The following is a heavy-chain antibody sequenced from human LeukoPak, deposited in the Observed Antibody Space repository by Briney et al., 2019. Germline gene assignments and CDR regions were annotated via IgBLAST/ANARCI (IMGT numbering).Heavy chain of an antibody. V-gene: IGHV4-4*02. CDR2: IYHSGST. J-gene: IGHJ3*02. CDR3: ARPSKVRGVIIYAFDI. D-gene: IGHD3-10*01. Sequence: SETLSLTCAVSGGSISSSNWWSWVRQPPGKGLEWIGEIYHSGSTNYNPSLKSRVTISVDKSKNQFSLKLSSVTAADTAVYYCARPSKVRGVIIYAFDIWGQGTMVTVSS. CDR1: GGSISSSNW.